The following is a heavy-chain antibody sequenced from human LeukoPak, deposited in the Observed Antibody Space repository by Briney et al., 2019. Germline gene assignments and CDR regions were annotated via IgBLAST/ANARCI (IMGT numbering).Heavy chain of an antibody. CDR2: ITAIDGRT. V-gene: IGHV3-23*01. D-gene: IGHD3-22*01. Sequence: GGSLRLPCVASGFTFSSTTMGWVRQAPGRGLEWVSSITAIDGRTYYADSVRGRFTISRDNSKNTLYLQMNSLRAEDTAVYYCAKGRDSSGYYSCWFDPWGQGTLVTVSS. CDR3: AKGRDSSGYYSCWFDP. CDR1: GFTFSSTT. J-gene: IGHJ5*02.